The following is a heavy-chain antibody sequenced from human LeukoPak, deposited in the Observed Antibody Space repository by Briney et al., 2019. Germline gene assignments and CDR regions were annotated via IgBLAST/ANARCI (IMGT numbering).Heavy chain of an antibody. Sequence: KPSETLSLTCTVSGGSISSYYWSWIRQPPGKGLEWIGYIYYSGSTNYNPSLKSRVTISVDTSKNQFSLKLSSVTAADTAVYYCARVRSGWYALSDHFDYWGQGTLVTVSS. CDR3: ARVRSGWYALSDHFDY. CDR2: IYYSGST. D-gene: IGHD6-19*01. V-gene: IGHV4-59*12. J-gene: IGHJ4*02. CDR1: GGSISSYY.